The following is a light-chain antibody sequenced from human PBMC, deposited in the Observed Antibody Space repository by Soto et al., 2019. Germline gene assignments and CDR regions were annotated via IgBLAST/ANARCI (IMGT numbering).Light chain of an antibody. V-gene: IGKV3-15*01. CDR3: HQYTHWPPYT. Sequence: IVMTQAPATLCVSPGERATLSPRARQTRSSNLAWYQQNPGQAPRLLIYGASIRATGTPPRFSGRGCGTEFMLTISGLQSEDFAFYYCHQYTHWPPYTFGHGAKVEMK. CDR1: QTRSSN. J-gene: IGKJ2*01. CDR2: GAS.